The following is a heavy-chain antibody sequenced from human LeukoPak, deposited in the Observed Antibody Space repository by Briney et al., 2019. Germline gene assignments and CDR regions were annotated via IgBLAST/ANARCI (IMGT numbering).Heavy chain of an antibody. CDR3: ARETIAARPPGY. CDR1: GFTFSSFS. CDR2: ISSTSSTI. D-gene: IGHD6-6*01. Sequence: GGSLRLSCVASGFTFSSFSMDWVRQAPGKGLEWVSYISSTSSTIYYADSVQGRFTSSRDNAKNSLYLQVNSLRAEDTAVYYCARETIAARPPGYWGQGTLVTVSS. V-gene: IGHV3-48*04. J-gene: IGHJ4*02.